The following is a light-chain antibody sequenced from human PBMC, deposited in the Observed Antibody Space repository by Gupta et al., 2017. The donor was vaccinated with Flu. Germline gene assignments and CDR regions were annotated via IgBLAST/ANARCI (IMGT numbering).Light chain of an antibody. CDR2: LAS. Sequence: DIQMTESPPSLSASVGERVSVTCRTSQSVGTYLNWYQQKPGKAPTLLIYLASSLHSEVSSRFSGSGSGTEFTLTISRLQPDDFATYYCHQNYDTPKTFGQGTXVYIK. CDR1: QSVGTY. J-gene: IGKJ1*01. CDR3: HQNYDTPKT. V-gene: IGKV1-39*01.